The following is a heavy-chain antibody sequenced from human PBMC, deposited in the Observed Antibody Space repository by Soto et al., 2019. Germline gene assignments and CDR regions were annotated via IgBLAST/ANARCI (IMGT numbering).Heavy chain of an antibody. CDR3: ARVTLAFNYYDSSGYETDRINWFDP. J-gene: IGHJ5*02. CDR1: GGSVSSGSYY. CDR2: IYYSGST. V-gene: IGHV4-61*01. D-gene: IGHD3-22*01. Sequence: PSETLSLTCTVSGGSVSSGSYYWSWIRQPPGKGLEWIGYIYYSGSTNYNPSLKSRVTISVDTSKNQFSLKLSSVTAADTAVYYCARVTLAFNYYDSSGYETDRINWFDPGGQGTLVTVSS.